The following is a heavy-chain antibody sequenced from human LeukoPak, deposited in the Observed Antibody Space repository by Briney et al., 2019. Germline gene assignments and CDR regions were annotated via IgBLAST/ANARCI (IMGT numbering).Heavy chain of an antibody. CDR2: ISYSGST. V-gene: IGHV4-39*07. CDR1: GGSISSSSYY. J-gene: IGHJ5*02. D-gene: IGHD5-12*01. CDR3: ARVQWLRFDP. Sequence: SETLSLTCTVSGGSISSSSYYWGWIRQPPGKGLEWIGSISYSGSTYYNPSLKSRVTISVDTSKNQFSLKLSSVTAADTAVYYCARVQWLRFDPWGQGTLVTVSS.